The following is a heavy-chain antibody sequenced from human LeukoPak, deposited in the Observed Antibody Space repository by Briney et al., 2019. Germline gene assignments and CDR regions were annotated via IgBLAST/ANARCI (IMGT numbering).Heavy chain of an antibody. J-gene: IGHJ3*02. CDR1: GFTFDAYA. CDR2: ISWDSGSI. Sequence: GGSLRLSCAASGFTFDAYAMHWVRQAPGKGLEWVTGISWDSGSIGYADSVKGRFTISRDNAKNSLYLQMNSLRAEDTALYYCAKDMAAPESRSSSGWYLFACDIWGQGTMVTVSS. CDR3: AKDMAAPESRSSSGWYLFACDI. V-gene: IGHV3-9*01. D-gene: IGHD6-19*01.